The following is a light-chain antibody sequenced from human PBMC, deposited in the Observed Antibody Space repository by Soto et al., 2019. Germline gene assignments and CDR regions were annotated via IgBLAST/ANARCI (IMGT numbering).Light chain of an antibody. CDR3: AAWDDSLNAVV. CDR1: SSNIGSNT. J-gene: IGLJ2*01. Sequence: QSVLTQPPSASGTPGQRVTISCSGSSSNIGSNTVNWYQQLPGTAPKLLIYSNNQRPSGVPDRFSGCKSDTSASLAISGLQSEDEADYYCAAWDDSLNAVVFGGGTKVTVL. CDR2: SNN. V-gene: IGLV1-44*01.